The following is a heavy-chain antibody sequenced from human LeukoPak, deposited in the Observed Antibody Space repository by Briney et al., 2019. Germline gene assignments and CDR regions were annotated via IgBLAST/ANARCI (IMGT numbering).Heavy chain of an antibody. CDR3: ARWVQYSSSEAGFDY. CDR2: IIPIFGTA. V-gene: IGHV1-69*13. D-gene: IGHD6-6*01. J-gene: IGHJ4*02. CDR1: GGTFSSYA. Sequence: GASVKVSCKASGGTFSSYAISWVRQAPGQGLEWMGGIIPIFGTANYAQKFQGRVTITADESTSTAYMELSSLRSEDTAVYYCARWVQYSSSEAGFDYWGQGTLVTVSS.